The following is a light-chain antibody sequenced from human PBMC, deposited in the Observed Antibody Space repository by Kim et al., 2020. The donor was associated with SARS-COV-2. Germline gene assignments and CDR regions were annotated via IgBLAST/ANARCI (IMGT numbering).Light chain of an antibody. J-gene: IGKJ5*01. CDR2: DAS. CDR1: QSLSSD. V-gene: IGKV3-11*01. Sequence: EIVLTQSPATLSLSPGERATLSCRASQSLSSDLAWYQQKPGQAPRLLIYDASNRATGIPARFSGSGSGTDFTLTISSLEPEDFAVYYCQQRSNWPFDFGQGTRLEIK. CDR3: QQRSNWPFD.